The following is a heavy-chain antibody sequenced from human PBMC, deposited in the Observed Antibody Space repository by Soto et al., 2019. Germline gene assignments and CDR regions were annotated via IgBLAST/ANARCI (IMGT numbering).Heavy chain of an antibody. CDR3: ARAINSIYYYGSGIDAFDI. V-gene: IGHV4-59*01. J-gene: IGHJ3*02. D-gene: IGHD3-10*01. Sequence: QVQLQESGPGLVKPSETLSLTCTVSGGSISSYYWSWIRQPPGKGLEWIGYIYYSGSTNYNPSLKSRVTISVDTSKNQFSLKLSSVTAADTAVYYCARAINSIYYYGSGIDAFDIWGQGTMVTVSS. CDR1: GGSISSYY. CDR2: IYYSGST.